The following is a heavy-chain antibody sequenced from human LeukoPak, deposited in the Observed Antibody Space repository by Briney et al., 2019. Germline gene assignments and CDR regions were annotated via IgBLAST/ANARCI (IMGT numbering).Heavy chain of an antibody. CDR3: ARESIYYYDSSGYSHFDY. J-gene: IGHJ4*02. CDR1: GYTFTSYG. CDR2: IIPILGIA. Sequence: GASVKVSCKASGYTFTSYGISWVRQAPGQGLEWMGRIIPILGIANYAQKFQGRVTITADKSTSTAYVELSSLRSEDTAVYYCARESIYYYDSSGYSHFDYWGQGTLVTVSS. D-gene: IGHD3-22*01. V-gene: IGHV1-69*04.